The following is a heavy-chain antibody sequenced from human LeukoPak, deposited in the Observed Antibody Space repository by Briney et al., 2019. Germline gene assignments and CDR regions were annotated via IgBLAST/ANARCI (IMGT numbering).Heavy chain of an antibody. V-gene: IGHV3-9*01. CDR3: AKGINILTGYPVDY. D-gene: IGHD3-9*01. CDR2: ISWNSGSI. J-gene: IGHJ4*02. CDR1: GFTFDNYA. Sequence: PGGSLRLSCAASGFTFDNYAMHWVRQAPGKGLEWVSGISWNSGSIGYADSVKGRFTISRDNAKNSLYLQMNSLRAEDTALYYCAKGINILTGYPVDYWGQGTLVTVSS.